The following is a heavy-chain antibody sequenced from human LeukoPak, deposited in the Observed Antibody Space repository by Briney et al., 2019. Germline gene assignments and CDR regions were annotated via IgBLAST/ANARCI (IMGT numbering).Heavy chain of an antibody. D-gene: IGHD3-3*01. CDR3: ARVASHYDFWSGYYAFDY. CDR1: GFTFDDYG. CDR2: INWNGGST. V-gene: IGHV3-20*04. J-gene: IGHJ4*02. Sequence: PGGSLRLSCAASGFTFDDYGMSWVRQAPGKGLEWVSGINWNGGSTGYADSVKGRFTISRDNAKNSLYLQMNSLRAEDTALYYCARVASHYDFWSGYYAFDYWGQGTLVTVSS.